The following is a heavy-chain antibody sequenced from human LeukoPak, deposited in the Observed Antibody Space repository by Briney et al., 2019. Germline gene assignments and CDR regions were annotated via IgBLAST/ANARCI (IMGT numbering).Heavy chain of an antibody. D-gene: IGHD5-12*01. CDR2: ISSSSSTI. J-gene: IGHJ3*02. CDR3: ARDRSSGYDDAFDI. V-gene: IGHV3-48*01. CDR1: GFTFSSYS. Sequence: GGSLRLSCAASGFTFSSYSMNWVRQAPGKGLEWVSYISSSSSTIYYADSVKGRFTISRDNAKSSLYLQMNSLRAEDTAVYYCARDRSSGYDDAFDIWGQGTMVTVSS.